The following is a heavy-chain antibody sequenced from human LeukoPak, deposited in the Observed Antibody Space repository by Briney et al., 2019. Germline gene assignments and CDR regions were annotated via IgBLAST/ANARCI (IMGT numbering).Heavy chain of an antibody. CDR2: INHSGST. CDR3: ARGPRLVQRRNGMDV. Sequence: SETLSLTCAVYGGSFSGYYWSWIRQPPGKGLEWIGEINHSGSTNYNPSPKSRVTISVDTSKNQFSLKLSSVTAADTAVYYCARGPRLVQRRNGMDVWGQGTTVTVSS. CDR1: GGSFSGYY. V-gene: IGHV4-34*01. J-gene: IGHJ6*02. D-gene: IGHD6-19*01.